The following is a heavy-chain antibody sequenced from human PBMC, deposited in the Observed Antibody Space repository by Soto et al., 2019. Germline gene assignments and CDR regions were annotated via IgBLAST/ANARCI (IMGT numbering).Heavy chain of an antibody. J-gene: IGHJ4*02. CDR2: IYHSGST. Sequence: QVQLQESGPGLVKPSGTLSLTCAVSGGSISSSNWWSWVRQPPGKGLEWIGEIYHSGSTNYNPSLKSRVTISVDKSKNQFSLKLSSVTAADTAVYYCARREYDYVWGSYRYYFDYWGQGTLVTVSS. V-gene: IGHV4-4*02. CDR3: ARREYDYVWGSYRYYFDY. CDR1: GGSISSSNW. D-gene: IGHD3-16*02.